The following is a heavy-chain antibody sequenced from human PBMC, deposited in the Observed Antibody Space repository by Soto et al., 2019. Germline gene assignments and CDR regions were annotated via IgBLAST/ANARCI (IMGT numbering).Heavy chain of an antibody. CDR3: AKDTYYHDSSGYYVFDH. V-gene: IGHV3-30*18. CDR1: GFAFSSYG. CDR2: ISYDGSKK. J-gene: IGHJ4*02. D-gene: IGHD3-22*01. Sequence: ESGGGVVPPGKSLRLSCAASGFAFSSYGIHWVRQAPGTGLEWVAGISYDGSKKYYADSVKGQFTISRDNSENTLHLQMNGLRAEDTAVYYCAKDTYYHDSSGYYVFDHWGQGTLVTVSS.